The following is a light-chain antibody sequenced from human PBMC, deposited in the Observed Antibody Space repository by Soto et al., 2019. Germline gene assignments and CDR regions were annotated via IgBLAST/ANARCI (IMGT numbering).Light chain of an antibody. CDR2: EVS. Sequence: QSVLTQPPSASGSPGQSVTISCTGTSSDVGGYNYVSWYQQHPGKAPKLMIYEVSKRPSGVPDRFSGSKSGNTASLTVSGLQAEDEADYYCSSYTRSSTCFFGTGTKVTVL. CDR1: SSDVGGYNY. CDR3: SSYTRSSTCF. V-gene: IGLV2-8*01. J-gene: IGLJ1*01.